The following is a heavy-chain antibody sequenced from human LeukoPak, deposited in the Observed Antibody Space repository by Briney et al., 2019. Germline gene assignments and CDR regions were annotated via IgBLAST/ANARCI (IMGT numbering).Heavy chain of an antibody. D-gene: IGHD6-13*01. V-gene: IGHV4-59*08. J-gene: IGHJ4*02. CDR3: ARQGDGSSWGSDY. CDR2: IYYSGST. Sequence: SETLSLTCTISGGSISGYYWSWIRQPPGKGLEWIGSIYYSGSTNYNPSLKSRVTISVDTSKNQFSLKLSSVTAADTAVYYCARQGDGSSWGSDYWGQGTLVTVSS. CDR1: GGSISGYY.